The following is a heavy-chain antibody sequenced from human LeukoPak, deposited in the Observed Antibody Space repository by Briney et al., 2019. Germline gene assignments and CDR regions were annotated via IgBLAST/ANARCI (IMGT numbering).Heavy chain of an antibody. D-gene: IGHD3-9*01. CDR2: INGDGRIT. Sequence: PGGSLRLSCAASGFTLSSYWMHWVRQAPGKGLVWVSRINGDGRITTYADSVKGRFTISRDTAKNTLYLQMNSLRAEDTAVYYCARDIVGDWSYGMDVWGQGTTVTVSS. V-gene: IGHV3-74*01. CDR1: GFTLSSYW. J-gene: IGHJ6*02. CDR3: ARDIVGDWSYGMDV.